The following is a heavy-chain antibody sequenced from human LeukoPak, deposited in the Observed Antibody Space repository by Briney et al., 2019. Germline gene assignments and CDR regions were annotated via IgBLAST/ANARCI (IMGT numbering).Heavy chain of an antibody. J-gene: IGHJ4*02. CDR1: GVSISAYY. CDR2: IYPGESIYASENT. CDR3: ARDPTTVTTIFDS. D-gene: IGHD4-17*01. Sequence: SETLSLTCSVSGVSISAYYWSWIRQPAGRGLEWIGRIYPGESIYASENTNYNPSLKSRVSMSGDTSKNQVSLKLRSVTAADTAVYYCARDPTTVTTIFDSWGQGTLVTVSS. V-gene: IGHV4-4*07.